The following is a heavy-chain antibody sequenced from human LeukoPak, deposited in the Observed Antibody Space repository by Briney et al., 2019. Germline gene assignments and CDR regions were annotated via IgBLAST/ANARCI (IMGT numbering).Heavy chain of an antibody. CDR1: GDTFSRNT. Sequence: SVKVSCKASGDTFSRNTISWVRQAPGQGLEWMGGIIPIFGTANYAQKFQGRVTITTDESTSTAYMELSSLRSEDTAVYYCARAYHYGYSSGWYAVDYWGQGTLVTVSS. CDR2: IIPIFGTA. CDR3: ARAYHYGYSSGWYAVDY. V-gene: IGHV1-69*05. D-gene: IGHD6-19*01. J-gene: IGHJ4*02.